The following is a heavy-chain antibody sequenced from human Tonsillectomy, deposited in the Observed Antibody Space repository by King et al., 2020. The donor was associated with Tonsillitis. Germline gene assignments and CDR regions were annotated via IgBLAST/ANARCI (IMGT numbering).Heavy chain of an antibody. CDR2: IYWNDAK. D-gene: IGHD3-10*01. CDR3: AHGGIRGNFDY. J-gene: IGHJ4*02. CDR1: GFSLSTNGVS. V-gene: IGHV2-5*01. Sequence: TLKESGPTLVKPTQTLTLTCTFSGFSLSTNGVSVGWIRQPTGKALEWLALIYWNDAKRFSPSLKTRLTITKDTSKNEVVLTMTNMDPVDTATYYCAHGGIRGNFDYWGQGTLVTVSS.